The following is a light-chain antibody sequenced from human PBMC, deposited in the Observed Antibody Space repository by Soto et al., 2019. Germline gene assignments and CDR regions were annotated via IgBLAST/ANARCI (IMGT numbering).Light chain of an antibody. CDR2: GAS. V-gene: IGKV3-20*01. Sequence: EIVLTQSPGTLSLSPGERATLSCRASQSINNRYLAWYQQKPGQAPRLLIYGASSRATGIPDRFIGSVSRTDLTLTIIRLEPEDFAVYYCQQFGSSPGFTFGPGTKVDI. CDR3: QQFGSSPGFT. J-gene: IGKJ3*01. CDR1: QSINNRY.